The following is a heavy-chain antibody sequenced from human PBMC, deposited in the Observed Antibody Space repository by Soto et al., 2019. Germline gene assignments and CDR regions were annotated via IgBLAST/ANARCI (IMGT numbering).Heavy chain of an antibody. V-gene: IGHV4-61*01. CDR3: ARGAFFGESHY. J-gene: IGHJ4*02. CDR2: IYYSGST. D-gene: IGHD3-10*01. CDR1: GGSVSSGSYY. Sequence: QVQLQESGPGLVKPSETLSLTCTVSGGSVSSGSYYWSWIRQPPGKGLEWIGYIYYSGSTNYNPSLKSRVTISVDTSKNQFSLKLSSVTAADTAVYYCARGAFFGESHYRGQGTLVTVSS.